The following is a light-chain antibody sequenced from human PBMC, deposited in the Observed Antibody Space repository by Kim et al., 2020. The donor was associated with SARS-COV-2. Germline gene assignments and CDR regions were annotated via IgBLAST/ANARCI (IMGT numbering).Light chain of an antibody. J-gene: IGLJ3*02. Sequence: NFMLTQPHSVSESPGKTVTISCTRSSGSIASNYVQWSQQRPGSAPSTVIYEDDQRPPGVPDRFSGSIDSSSNSASLTISGLKTEDEADYYCQSYDSSNVVFGGGTQLTVL. CDR2: EDD. CDR1: SGSIASNY. CDR3: QSYDSSNVV. V-gene: IGLV6-57*03.